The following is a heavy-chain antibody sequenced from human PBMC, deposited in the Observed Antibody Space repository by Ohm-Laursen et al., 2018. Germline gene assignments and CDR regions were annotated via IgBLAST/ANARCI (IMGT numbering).Heavy chain of an antibody. J-gene: IGHJ4*02. CDR2: IYSGGST. CDR3: ARGPSGTATIG. CDR1: GFTVSSNY. Sequence: LSLTCAASGFTVSSNYMSWVRQAPGKGLEWVSFIYSGGSTYYADSVKGRFTISRDNSKNTLYLQMNSLRAEDTAVYYCARGPSGTATIGRGQVTLVTVSS. D-gene: IGHD5-24*01. V-gene: IGHV3-66*01.